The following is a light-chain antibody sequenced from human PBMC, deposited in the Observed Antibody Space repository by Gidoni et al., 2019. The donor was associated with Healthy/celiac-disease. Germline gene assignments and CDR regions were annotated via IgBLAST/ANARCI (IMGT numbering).Light chain of an antibody. CDR1: KLGDKY. CDR2: QDS. Sequence: SYELTQPPSVSVSPGQTASITCSGDKLGDKYACWYQQKPGQSPVLVIYQDSKRPSGIPERFSGSNSGNTATLTISGTQAMDEADYYCQAWDSSTVVFGGGTKLHVX. J-gene: IGLJ2*01. V-gene: IGLV3-1*01. CDR3: QAWDSSTVV.